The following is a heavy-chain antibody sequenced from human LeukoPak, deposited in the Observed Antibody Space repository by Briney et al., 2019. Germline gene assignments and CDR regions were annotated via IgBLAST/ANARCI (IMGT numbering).Heavy chain of an antibody. D-gene: IGHD3-9*01. CDR3: ARGDILSTYYDQPFLDS. CDR1: GFTVSSNY. Sequence: QSGGSLRLSCAGSGFTVSSNYMSWVRQAPGKGLEWVSVIYSGGSTYYADSVKGRFTISRDNSKNTLYLQMNSLRAEDTAIYYCARGDILSTYYDQPFLDSWGQGTLVTVSS. V-gene: IGHV3-53*01. J-gene: IGHJ4*02. CDR2: IYSGGST.